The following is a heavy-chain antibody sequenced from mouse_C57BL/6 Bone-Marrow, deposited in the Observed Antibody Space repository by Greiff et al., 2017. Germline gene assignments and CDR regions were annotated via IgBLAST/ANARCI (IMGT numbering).Heavy chain of an antibody. J-gene: IGHJ4*01. V-gene: IGHV1-81*01. Sequence: QVQLQQSGAELAWPGASVSLSCKASGYTFPSYGISWVKQRIGQGLEWIGEIYPRSGNTYYNEKFKGKATLTADKSSSTAYMELRSLTSEDSAVYFCARLGSYYAMDYWGQGTSVTVSS. CDR3: ARLGSYYAMDY. CDR1: GYTFPSYG. CDR2: IYPRSGNT.